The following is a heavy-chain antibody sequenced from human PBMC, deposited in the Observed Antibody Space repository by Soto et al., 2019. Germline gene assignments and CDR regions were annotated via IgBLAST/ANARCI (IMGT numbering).Heavy chain of an antibody. D-gene: IGHD6-19*01. CDR2: ISSSGITI. CDR3: ARHRYSSGWYSDRDAFDI. V-gene: IGHV3-48*04. J-gene: IGHJ3*02. Sequence: GGSLGLSCAASGIAFSSYWMTWVRQAPGKGLEWVSYISSSGITIYYADSVKGRFTISRDNAKNSLYLQMNSRRAEDTAVYYCARHRYSSGWYSDRDAFDIWGQGTMVTV. CDR1: GIAFSSYW.